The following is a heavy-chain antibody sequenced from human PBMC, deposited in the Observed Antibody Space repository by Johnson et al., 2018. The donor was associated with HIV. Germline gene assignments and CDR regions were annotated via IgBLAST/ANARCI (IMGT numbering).Heavy chain of an antibody. CDR3: ASDWGSRHAFDI. CDR1: GFTFDDYA. V-gene: IGHV3-30*04. CDR2: ISYDGSNK. D-gene: IGHD7-27*01. J-gene: IGHJ3*02. Sequence: QVQLVESGGGLVQPGGSLRLSCAASGFTFDDYAMHWVRQAPGKGLEWVAVISYDGSNKYYADSVKGRFTISRDNSKNTLYLQMNSLRAEDTAVYYCASDWGSRHAFDIWGQGTMVTVSS.